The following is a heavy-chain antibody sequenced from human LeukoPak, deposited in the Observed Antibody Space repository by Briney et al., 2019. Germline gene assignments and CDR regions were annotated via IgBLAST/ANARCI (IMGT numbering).Heavy chain of an antibody. D-gene: IGHD6-13*01. CDR1: GYSISSGYY. V-gene: IGHV4-38-2*02. CDR3: ARADYSSTWSHDYYYMDV. Sequence: SETLSLTCTVSGYSISSGYYWGWIRQPPGKGLEWIGSIYHSASTYYNPSLKSRVTISVDTSKNQFSLKLSSVTAADTAVYYCARADYSSTWSHDYYYMDVWGKGTTVTVSS. J-gene: IGHJ6*03. CDR2: IYHSAST.